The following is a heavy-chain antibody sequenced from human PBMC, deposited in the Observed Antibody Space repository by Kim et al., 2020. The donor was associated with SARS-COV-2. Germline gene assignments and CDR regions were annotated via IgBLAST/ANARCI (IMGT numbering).Heavy chain of an antibody. CDR1: GGSFSGYY. V-gene: IGHV4-34*01. J-gene: IGHJ6*02. CDR3: ARGVYGSGSYYTPPYYYGMDV. Sequence: SETLSLTCAVYGGSFSGYYWSWIRQPPGKGLEWIGEINHSGSTNYNPSLKSRVTISVDTSKNQFSLKLISVTAADTAVYYCARGVYGSGSYYTPPYYYGMDVWGQGTTVTVSS. CDR2: INHSGST. D-gene: IGHD3-10*01.